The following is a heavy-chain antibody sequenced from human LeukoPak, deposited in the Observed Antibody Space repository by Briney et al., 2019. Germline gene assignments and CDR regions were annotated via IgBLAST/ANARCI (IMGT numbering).Heavy chain of an antibody. Sequence: ASVKVSCKASGYTFTGYYMHWVRQAPGQGLEWMGWINPNSGGTNYAQKFQGRVTMTRDTSISTAYMELSRLRSDDTAVYYCARDYSSSWYSVFPPCFDYWGQGTLVTVSS. D-gene: IGHD6-13*01. CDR1: GYTFTGYY. V-gene: IGHV1-2*02. CDR3: ARDYSSSWYSVFPPCFDY. CDR2: INPNSGGT. J-gene: IGHJ4*02.